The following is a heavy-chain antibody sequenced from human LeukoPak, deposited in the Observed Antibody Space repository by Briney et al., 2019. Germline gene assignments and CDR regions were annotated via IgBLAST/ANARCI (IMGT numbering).Heavy chain of an antibody. V-gene: IGHV3-49*04. CDR2: IRSEAYGGTT. CDR1: GFTFSSYV. J-gene: IGHJ6*03. CDR3: TRNLVGANYYYYYMDV. Sequence: GGSLRLSCAASGFTFSSYVMRWVRQAPGKGLEWVGFIRSEAYGGTTEYAASVKGRFTISRDDSKSIAYLQMNSLKTEDTAVYYCTRNLVGANYYYYYMDVWGKGTTVTISS. D-gene: IGHD1-26*01.